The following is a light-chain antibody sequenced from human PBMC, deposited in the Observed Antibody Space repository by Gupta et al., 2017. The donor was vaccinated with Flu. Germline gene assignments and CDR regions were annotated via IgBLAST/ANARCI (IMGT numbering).Light chain of an antibody. Sequence: DIQMTQSPSSLSASVGDRVTITCRASQSILSYLNWYQHKSGKAPKVLIYDASTLQSGVPSRFSGSGSGTDCTLTISSLQPEDFATYYCQQSYKIPYSCGQGTKVQ. CDR3: QQSYKIPYS. CDR2: DAS. V-gene: IGKV1-39*01. CDR1: QSILSY. J-gene: IGKJ2*03.